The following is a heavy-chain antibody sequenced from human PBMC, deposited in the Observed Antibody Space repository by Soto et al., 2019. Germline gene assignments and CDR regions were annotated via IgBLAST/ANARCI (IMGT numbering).Heavy chain of an antibody. D-gene: IGHD2-21*02. CDR3: ARDPLAYCGGDCYSFDY. CDR2: INKDGSEK. V-gene: IGHV3-7*03. CDR1: GFTFTTCW. Sequence: PGGSLRLSCEASGFTFTTCWMTWVRQAPGKGLEWVANINKDGSEKFYVDSVKGRFTISRDNAKNSLFLQMNSLRAEDTAVYYCARDPLAYCGGDCYSFDYWGQGTLVTVSS. J-gene: IGHJ4*02.